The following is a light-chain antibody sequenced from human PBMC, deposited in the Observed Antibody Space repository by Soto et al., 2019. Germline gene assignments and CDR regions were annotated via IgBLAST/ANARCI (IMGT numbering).Light chain of an antibody. V-gene: IGLV1-44*01. Sequence: QSVLTQPPSASGTPGQRVVISCSGSRSNIGSNSVNWYQQLPGTAPKLLICKNSLRPSGVPDRFSGSKYGTSASLAISGLQSEDEADYYCATWDASLNGPVFGGGTKLTVL. CDR3: ATWDASLNGPV. J-gene: IGLJ2*01. CDR1: RSNIGSNS. CDR2: KNS.